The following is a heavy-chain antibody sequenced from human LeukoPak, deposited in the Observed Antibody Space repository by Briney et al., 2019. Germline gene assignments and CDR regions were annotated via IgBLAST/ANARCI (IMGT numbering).Heavy chain of an antibody. Sequence: PSETLSLTCTVSGGSISSYYWSWVRQPPGKGLEWIGYIYYSGSTNYNPSLKSRVTISVDTSKNQFSLKLSSVTAADTAVYYCAITTPRGGYWGQGTLVTVSS. CDR3: AITTPRGGY. J-gene: IGHJ4*02. D-gene: IGHD3-22*01. V-gene: IGHV4-59*08. CDR1: GGSISSYY. CDR2: IYYSGST.